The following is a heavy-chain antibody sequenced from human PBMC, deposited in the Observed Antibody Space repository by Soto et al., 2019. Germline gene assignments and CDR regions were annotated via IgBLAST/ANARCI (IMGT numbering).Heavy chain of an antibody. V-gene: IGHV3-9*01. J-gene: IGHJ6*03. Sequence: EVQLVESGGGLVQPGRSLRLSCAASGFTFDDYAMHWVRQARGKGLEWVSGISWNSGSIGYADSVTGRFAISRDNAKHSLYLQLNSLRAEATASYSCAKLGCSRPTGDHYDYMDVWGKGTTVTVSS. CDR1: GFTFDDYA. CDR3: AKLGCSRPTGDHYDYMDV. CDR2: ISWNSGSI. D-gene: IGHD2-2*01.